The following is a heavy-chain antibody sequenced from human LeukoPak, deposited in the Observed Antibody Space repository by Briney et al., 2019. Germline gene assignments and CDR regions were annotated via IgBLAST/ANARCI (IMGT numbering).Heavy chain of an antibody. CDR1: GGSISSYY. V-gene: IGHV4-59*01. Sequence: PSETLSLTCTVSGGSISSYYWSWIRQPPGKGLEWIGYIYYSGSTNYNPSLKSRVTISVDTSKNQFSLKLSSVTAADTAVYYCASQGITVGAFDIWGQGTMVTVSS. CDR2: IYYSGST. CDR3: ASQGITVGAFDI. J-gene: IGHJ3*02. D-gene: IGHD4-23*01.